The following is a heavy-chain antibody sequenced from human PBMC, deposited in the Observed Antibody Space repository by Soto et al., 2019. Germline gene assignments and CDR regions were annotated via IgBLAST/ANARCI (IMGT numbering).Heavy chain of an antibody. CDR2: ISVSGSRT. J-gene: IGHJ6*01. D-gene: IGHD2-15*01. V-gene: IGHV3-30-3*01. Sequence: QLQLVESGGGVVQPGRSLRLSCAASGFIFSNYAMHCVRQAPGRWLEWVSAISVSGSRTVSVDYVKGRFTVSRDNSKNTVYLQMNTRRVEDTAVYFWVRVDREDIAVVVGARPVDYGMEVLGHGTTVTVSS. CDR1: GFIFSNYA. CDR3: VRVDREDIAVVVGARPVDYGMEV.